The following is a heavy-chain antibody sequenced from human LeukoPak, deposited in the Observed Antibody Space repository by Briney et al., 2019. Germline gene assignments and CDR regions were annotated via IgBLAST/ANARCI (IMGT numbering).Heavy chain of an antibody. J-gene: IGHJ4*02. CDR1: RFTFSSYW. V-gene: IGHV3-74*01. CDR2: INSDGSST. Sequence: GGSLRLSCAASRFTFSSYWMHWVRQVPGKGLVWVSRINSDGSSTNYADSVKGRFTISRDNAKNTLYLQMNSLRAEDTAVYYCARSGYCSGGSCYQGHFDYWGQGTLVTVSS. D-gene: IGHD2-15*01. CDR3: ARSGYCSGGSCYQGHFDY.